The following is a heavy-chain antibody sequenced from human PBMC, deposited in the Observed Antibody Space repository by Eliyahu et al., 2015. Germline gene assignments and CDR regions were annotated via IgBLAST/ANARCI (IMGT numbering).Heavy chain of an antibody. CDR3: ARVLDYYGSGTLDFDF. D-gene: IGHD3-10*01. V-gene: IGHV4-38-2*02. CDR2: IYHSGXT. CDR1: GYXXNXGNS. J-gene: IGHJ4*02. Sequence: QVELQESGPGLVKPSQTLSLTCXXSGYXXNXGNSWGGIRXSPGKGLEWIGSIYHSGXTLYNPSLKSRVTISVDSSRNQFSLSLRPVTVADTAVYYCARVLDYYGSGTLDFDFWGQGALVTVSS.